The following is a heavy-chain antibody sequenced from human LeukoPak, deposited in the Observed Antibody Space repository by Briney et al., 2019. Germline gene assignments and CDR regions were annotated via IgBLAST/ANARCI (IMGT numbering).Heavy chain of an antibody. CDR2: IDPSDSYT. D-gene: IGHD4-17*01. CDR3: AREKWDYGDYVPFYGMDV. V-gene: IGHV5-10-1*01. CDR1: GYSFTSYW. Sequence: GESLKISCKGSGYSFTSYWISWVRQMPGKGLEWMGRIDPSDSYTNYSPSFQGHVTISADKSISTAYLQWSSLKASDTAMYYCAREKWDYGDYVPFYGMDVWGQGTTVTVSS. J-gene: IGHJ6*02.